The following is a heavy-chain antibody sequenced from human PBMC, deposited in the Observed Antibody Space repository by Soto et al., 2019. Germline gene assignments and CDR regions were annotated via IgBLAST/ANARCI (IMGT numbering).Heavy chain of an antibody. CDR1: GYSFTSYG. J-gene: IGHJ5*02. CDR2: VSGNNGNT. CDR3: ARIQYLSRFDP. V-gene: IGHV1-18*01. Sequence: QVQPVQSGPEVKKPGASVKVSCKASGYSFTSYGITWVRQAPGQGLEWMGWVSGNNGNTKYAQKIQGRVTMTTDTSTNTAYMDLRSLRYDDTAVYYCARIQYLSRFDPWGQGTLVTVSS.